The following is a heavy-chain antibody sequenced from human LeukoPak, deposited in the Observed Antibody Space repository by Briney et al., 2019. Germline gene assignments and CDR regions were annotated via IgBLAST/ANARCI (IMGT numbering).Heavy chain of an antibody. Sequence: NPGGSLRLSCAATGVIFSSAWMSWVRQAPGKGLEWVGRIKSTGTTDYAAPVKGRFSISRDDSKNTLFLQMSSLITEDTAVHFSASQIPPFSSGETYTWGQGTRVIVSS. CDR3: ASQIPPFSSGETYT. D-gene: IGHD3-10*01. V-gene: IGHV3-15*01. CDR2: IKSTGTT. J-gene: IGHJ5*02. CDR1: GVIFSSAW.